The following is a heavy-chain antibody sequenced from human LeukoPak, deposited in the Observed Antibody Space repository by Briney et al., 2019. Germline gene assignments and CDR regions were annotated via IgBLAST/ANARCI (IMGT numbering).Heavy chain of an antibody. J-gene: IGHJ4*02. CDR1: GGSISSGSYY. V-gene: IGHV4-61*02. Sequence: PSQTLSLTCTVSGGSISSGSYYWSWIRQPAGKGLEWIGRIYTSGSTNYNPSLKSRVTISVDTSKNQFSLKLSSVTAADTAVYYCASSQYYFDYWGQGTLVTVSS. CDR2: IYTSGST. CDR3: ASSQYYFDY.